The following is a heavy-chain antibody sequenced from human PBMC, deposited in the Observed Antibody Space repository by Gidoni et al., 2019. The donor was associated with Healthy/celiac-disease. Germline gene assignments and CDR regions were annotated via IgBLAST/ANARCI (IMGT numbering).Heavy chain of an antibody. CDR2: INHSGST. V-gene: IGHV4-34*01. CDR3: ARRHRGNYYYYMDV. J-gene: IGHJ6*03. CDR1: GGSFSGYY. Sequence: QVQLQQWGAGLLKPSETLSLTCAVYGGSFSGYYWSWIRQPPGKGLEWIGEINHSGSTNYNPSLKSRVTISVDTSKNQFSLKLSSVTAADTAVYYCARRHRGNYYYYMDVWGKGTTVTVSS. D-gene: IGHD3-10*01.